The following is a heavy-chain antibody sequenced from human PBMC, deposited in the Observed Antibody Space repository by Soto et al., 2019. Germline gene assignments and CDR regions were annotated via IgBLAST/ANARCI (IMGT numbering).Heavy chain of an antibody. CDR3: TRGHSGTYYRALDY. V-gene: IGHV3-74*01. CDR2: IKSDGTST. J-gene: IGHJ4*02. D-gene: IGHD1-26*01. Sequence: GGSLRLSCAASGFTFSSYWMHWVRQAPGKGLVWVSHIKSDGTSTTYADSVRGRFTISRDNAKNTLYLQMNSLRAEDTSVYYCTRGHSGTYYRALDYWGQGTLVTVSS. CDR1: GFTFSSYW.